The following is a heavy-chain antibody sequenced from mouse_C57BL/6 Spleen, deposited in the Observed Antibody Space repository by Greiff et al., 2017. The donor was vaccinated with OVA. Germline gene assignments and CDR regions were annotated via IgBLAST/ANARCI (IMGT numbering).Heavy chain of an antibody. CDR3: ARGAPLTADY. J-gene: IGHJ2*01. V-gene: IGHV1-69*01. Sequence: QVQLKQPGAELVMPGASVKLSCKASGYTFTSYWMHWVKQRPGQGLEWIGEIDPSDSYTNYNQKFKGKSTLTVDKSSSTAYMQLSSLTSEDSAVYYCARGAPLTADYWGQGTTLTVSS. CDR2: IDPSDSYT. D-gene: IGHD4-1*01. CDR1: GYTFTSYW.